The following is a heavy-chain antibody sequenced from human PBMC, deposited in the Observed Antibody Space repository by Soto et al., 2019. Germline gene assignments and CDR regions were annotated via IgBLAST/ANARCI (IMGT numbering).Heavy chain of an antibody. CDR1: GFTFSSYA. J-gene: IGHJ5*02. D-gene: IGHD2-2*01. CDR3: AKDDIVVLGRFDP. Sequence: ESGGGLLQPGGSLRLSCAVSGFTFSSYAMSWVRQAPGKGLEWVSGISGNGGSTYYADSVKGRFTVSRDNSKNSLYLQMNSLRAEDTAVYYCAKDDIVVLGRFDPWGQGTLVTVSS. V-gene: IGHV3-23*01. CDR2: ISGNGGST.